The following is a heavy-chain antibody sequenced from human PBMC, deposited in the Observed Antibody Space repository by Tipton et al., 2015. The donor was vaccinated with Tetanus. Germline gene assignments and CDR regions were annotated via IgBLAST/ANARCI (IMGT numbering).Heavy chain of an antibody. CDR1: GFTFSTYT. CDR2: ISSTSYYL. J-gene: IGHJ4*02. CDR3: ARGPRLLLYYFDS. Sequence: SLRLSCAASGFTFSTYTINWVRQAPGKGLEWVSSISSTSYYLYYADSVKGRFTLSRDNAKNSLYLQMNSLRAEDTAVYYCARGPRLLLYYFDSWGQGTLVTVSS. V-gene: IGHV3-21*01. D-gene: IGHD5-12*01.